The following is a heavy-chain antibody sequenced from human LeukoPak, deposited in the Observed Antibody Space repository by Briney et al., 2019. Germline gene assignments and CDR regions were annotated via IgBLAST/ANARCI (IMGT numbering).Heavy chain of an antibody. CDR3: ARGFLGGWRAFDV. CDR2: IFYSGST. V-gene: IGHV4-59*01. Sequence: SETLSLTCTVSGGSISSYYWSWIRQPPGKGLEWIGYIFYSGSTNYNPSLKSRVTISVDTSKNQFSLKLSSVTAADTAVYYCARGFLGGWRAFDVWGQGTMVTVSS. J-gene: IGHJ3*01. D-gene: IGHD3-16*01. CDR1: GGSISSYY.